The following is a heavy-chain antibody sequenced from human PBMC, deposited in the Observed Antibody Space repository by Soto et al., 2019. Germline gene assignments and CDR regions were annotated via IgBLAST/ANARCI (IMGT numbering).Heavy chain of an antibody. CDR1: GYSFTIYG. CDR3: ARDRGRSCIGGICPFDY. D-gene: IGHD2-15*01. CDR2: ISTYDGNT. V-gene: IGHV1-18*01. Sequence: EASVKVSCKASGYSFTIYGITWVRQAPGQGLEWMGWISTYDGNTNYAQYFQGRVSMARDTSTSTAYMELRSLRSDDTAVYYCARDRGRSCIGGICPFDYWGQGTLVTVSS. J-gene: IGHJ4*02.